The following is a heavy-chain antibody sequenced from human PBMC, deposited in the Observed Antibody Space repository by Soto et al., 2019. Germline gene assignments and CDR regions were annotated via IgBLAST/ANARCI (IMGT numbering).Heavy chain of an antibody. CDR2: IYYSGST. V-gene: IGHV4-59*01. Sequence: SETLSLPCTVSGGSISSYYWSCIPQPPGKGLEWFGDIYYSGSTNYNPSLKSRVTISVDTSKNQFSLKLSSVTAADTAVDYCARLAARSWFDPWGQGTLVTVSS. D-gene: IGHD6-6*01. CDR3: ARLAARSWFDP. CDR1: GGSISSYY. J-gene: IGHJ5*02.